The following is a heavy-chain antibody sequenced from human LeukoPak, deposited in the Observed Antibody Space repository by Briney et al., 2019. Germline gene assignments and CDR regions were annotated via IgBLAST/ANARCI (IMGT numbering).Heavy chain of an antibody. V-gene: IGHV3-30*18. CDR3: AKDKGREGDY. CDR2: ISADGIDK. CDR1: GFPFSNYG. Sequence: GRSLRLSCAASGFPFSNYGMHWVRQAPGKGLEWVAVISADGIDKYYADSVKGRFTISRDNSKNTLYLQMSSLRPEDTAVYYCAKDKGREGDYWGQGNLVTVSS. J-gene: IGHJ4*02.